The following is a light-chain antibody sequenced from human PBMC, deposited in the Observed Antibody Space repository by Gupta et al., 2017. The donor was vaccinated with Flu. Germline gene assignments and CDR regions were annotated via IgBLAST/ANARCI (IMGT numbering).Light chain of an antibody. CDR3: QHENSYPRT. Sequence: DIQMTQSPSTLSASVGDRVTITCRASQSISSWVAWYQQKPGKAPKLLIYKASSLESGVPSRFSGSGSGTEFTLTISSLQPDDFATYYCQHENSYPRTFGQGTKVEIK. CDR2: KAS. V-gene: IGKV1-5*03. J-gene: IGKJ1*01. CDR1: QSISSW.